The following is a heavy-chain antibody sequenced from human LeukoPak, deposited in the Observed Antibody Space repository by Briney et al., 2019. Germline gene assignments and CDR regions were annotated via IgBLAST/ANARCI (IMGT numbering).Heavy chain of an antibody. CDR2: IYHSGGT. Sequence: PSETLSLTCTVSGGSISSSTYYWGWIRQPPGKGLEWIGNIYHSGGTYYNPSLKSRVTISVDTSKTQFSLKLTSVTAADTAVYYCARRRVGGPERDWGQGTLVTVFS. CDR3: ARRRVGGPERD. CDR1: GGSISSSTYY. V-gene: IGHV4-39*01. J-gene: IGHJ4*02. D-gene: IGHD1-26*01.